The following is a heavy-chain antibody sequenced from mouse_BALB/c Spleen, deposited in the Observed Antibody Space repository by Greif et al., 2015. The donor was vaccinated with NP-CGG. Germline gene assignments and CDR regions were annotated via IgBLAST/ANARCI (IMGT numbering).Heavy chain of an antibody. CDR1: GFSLTSYG. J-gene: IGHJ4*01. Sequence: QVQLQQSGPGLVQPSQSLSITCTVSGFSLTSYGVHWVRQSPGKGLEWLGVIWSGGSTDYNAAFISRLSISKDNSKSXVFSKMNSLQANDTAIYYCARKGGITTGYAMDYWGQGTSVTVSS. V-gene: IGHV2-2*02. CDR2: IWSGGST. D-gene: IGHD2-4*01. CDR3: ARKGGITTGYAMDY.